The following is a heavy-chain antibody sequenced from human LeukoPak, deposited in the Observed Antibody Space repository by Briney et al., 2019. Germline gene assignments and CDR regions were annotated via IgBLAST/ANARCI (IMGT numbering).Heavy chain of an antibody. D-gene: IGHD2-2*01. Sequence: VKVSCKASGYTFTGYYMHWVRQAPGQGLEWMGRINPNSGGTNYAQKFQGRVAMTRDTSISTAYMELSRLRSDDTAVYYCARERTSSTSSISFDYYGMDVWGQGTTVTVSS. J-gene: IGHJ6*02. CDR2: INPNSGGT. CDR3: ARERTSSTSSISFDYYGMDV. V-gene: IGHV1-2*06. CDR1: GYTFTGYY.